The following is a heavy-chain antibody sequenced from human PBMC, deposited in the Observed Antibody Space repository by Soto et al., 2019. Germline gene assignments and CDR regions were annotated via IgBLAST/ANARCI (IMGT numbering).Heavy chain of an antibody. Sequence: XGTLSLTCAVYGGFLSESYWTWIRQPPGKGLEWIGEINHVGGTNYNPPLKSRVTMSVDTSQNQFSLRLISVTAADTAMYFCVRIRYQLPSSVLWLDPWGQGTPVTVPS. CDR2: INHVGGT. D-gene: IGHD3-16*01. CDR1: GGFLSESY. J-gene: IGHJ5*02. CDR3: VRIRYQLPSSVLWLDP. V-gene: IGHV4-34*01.